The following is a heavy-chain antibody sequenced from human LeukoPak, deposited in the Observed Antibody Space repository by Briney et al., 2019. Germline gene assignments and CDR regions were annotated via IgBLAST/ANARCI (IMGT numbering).Heavy chain of an antibody. J-gene: IGHJ4*02. Sequence: APVKVSCKASGYNFSNYGISWVRQAPGQGLEWMGWISGYNGNTNYAQKLQGRVTMTTDTSTTTAYMELRSLRSDDTAVYYCARDRSLYTSMLDSWGQGTLVTVSS. CDR1: GYNFSNYG. CDR2: ISGYNGNT. D-gene: IGHD2-2*02. CDR3: ARDRSLYTSMLDS. V-gene: IGHV1-18*01.